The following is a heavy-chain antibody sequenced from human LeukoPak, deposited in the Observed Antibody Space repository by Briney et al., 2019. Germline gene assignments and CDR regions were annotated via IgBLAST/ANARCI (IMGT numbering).Heavy chain of an antibody. CDR2: IYHSGST. Sequence: SETLSLTCTVSGGSISSGSYYWSWIRQPPGKGLEWIGSIYHSGSTYYNPSLKSRVTISVDTSKNQFSLKLSSVTAADTAVYYCARGIAVAGTLDCWFDPWGQGTLVTVSS. J-gene: IGHJ5*02. CDR1: GGSISSGSYY. V-gene: IGHV4-39*07. D-gene: IGHD6-19*01. CDR3: ARGIAVAGTLDCWFDP.